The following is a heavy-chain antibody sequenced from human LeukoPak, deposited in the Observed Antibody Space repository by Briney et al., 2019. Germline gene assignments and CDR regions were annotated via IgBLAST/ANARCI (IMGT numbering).Heavy chain of an antibody. V-gene: IGHV4-59*01. J-gene: IGHJ5*02. CDR1: GGSISSYY. CDR2: IYYSGST. Sequence: SETLSLTCTVSGGSISSYYGSWIRQPPGKGLEWIGYIYYSGSTNYNPSLKSRVTISVDTSKNQSSLKLSSVTAADTAVYYCARGGDIVVVPAAFAGDWFDPWGQGTLVTVSS. D-gene: IGHD2-2*01. CDR3: ARGGDIVVVPAAFAGDWFDP.